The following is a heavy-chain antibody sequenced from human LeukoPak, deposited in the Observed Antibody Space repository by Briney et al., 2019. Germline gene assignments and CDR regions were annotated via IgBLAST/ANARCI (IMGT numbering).Heavy chain of an antibody. Sequence: SETLSLTCTVSGGSISSYYWSWIRQPPGKGLEWTGYIHYSGSTNYNPSLKSRVTISVDTSKNQFSLKLSSVTAADTAVYYCARGSRDSSGFLDYWGQGTLVTVSS. CDR3: ARGSRDSSGFLDY. V-gene: IGHV4-59*01. D-gene: IGHD3-22*01. J-gene: IGHJ4*02. CDR1: GGSISSYY. CDR2: IHYSGST.